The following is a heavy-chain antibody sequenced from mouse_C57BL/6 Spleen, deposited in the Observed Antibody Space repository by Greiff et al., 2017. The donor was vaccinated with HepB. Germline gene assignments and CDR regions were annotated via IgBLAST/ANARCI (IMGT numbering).Heavy chain of an antibody. CDR1: GYTFTDYN. J-gene: IGHJ4*01. V-gene: IGHV1-22*01. Sequence: EVKLVESGPELVKPGASVKMSCKASGYTFTDYNMHWVKQSHGKSLEWIGYINPNNGGTSYNQKFKGKATLTVNKSSSTAYMELRSLTSEDSAVYYCARIYYDYDDVSMDYWGQGTSVTVSS. CDR2: INPNNGGT. D-gene: IGHD2-4*01. CDR3: ARIYYDYDDVSMDY.